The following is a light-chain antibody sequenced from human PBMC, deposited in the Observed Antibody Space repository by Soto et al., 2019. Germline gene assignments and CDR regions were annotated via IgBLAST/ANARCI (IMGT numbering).Light chain of an antibody. J-gene: IGLJ2*01. Sequence: QPVLTQSPSASASLAASVNLTCTLSSGHSSYAIAWHQQQPEKGPRYLMKLNSDGSHSKGDGIPDRFSGSSSGAERYLIISSLQSEDEADYYCQTWGTGIHVVFGGGTKLTVL. V-gene: IGLV4-69*01. CDR1: SGHSSYA. CDR2: LNSDGSH. CDR3: QTWGTGIHVV.